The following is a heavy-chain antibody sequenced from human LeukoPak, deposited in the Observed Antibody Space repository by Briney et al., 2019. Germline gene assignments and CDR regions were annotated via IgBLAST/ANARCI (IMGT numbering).Heavy chain of an antibody. D-gene: IGHD4-17*01. CDR2: ISYDGSNK. J-gene: IGHJ4*02. Sequence: GGSLRLSCAASGFTFSNYGMHWVRQAPGKGLEWVAVISYDGSNKYYADSVKGRFTISRDNSKNTLYLQMNSLRAEDTAVYYCAKDPPYYGDYYFDYWGQGTLVTVSS. CDR1: GFTFSNYG. V-gene: IGHV3-30*18. CDR3: AKDPPYYGDYYFDY.